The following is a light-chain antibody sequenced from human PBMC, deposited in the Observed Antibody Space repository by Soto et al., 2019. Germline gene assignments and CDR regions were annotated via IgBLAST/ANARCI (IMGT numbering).Light chain of an antibody. CDR1: SSDVGGHNY. J-gene: IGLJ2*01. CDR3: SSYTGSSVV. CDR2: DVS. V-gene: IGLV2-14*01. Sequence: QSALTQPASVSGSPGQSITISCTGTSSDVGGHNYVSWYQQHPGKAPKLMIYDVSNRPSGVSNRFSGSKSGNTASLTISGLQAEDEADYYCSSYTGSSVVFGGGTKLTVL.